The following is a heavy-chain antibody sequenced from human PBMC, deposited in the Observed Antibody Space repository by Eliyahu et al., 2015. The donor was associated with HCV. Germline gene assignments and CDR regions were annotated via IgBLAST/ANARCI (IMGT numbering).Heavy chain of an antibody. D-gene: IGHD4-11*01. J-gene: IGHJ4*02. V-gene: IGHV3-72*01. Sequence: EVELKESGGGLVQPGGSLRLSCAGSGFTFSDFYIDWIRQAPGKGLEWVGRSRNKPNNYIVDYAASVKGRFTISRDETSNSVFLQMNSLQPDDTAVYYCVRGGGNYRVFDFWGQGTLVTVFS. CDR2: SRNKPNNYIV. CDR3: VRGGGNYRVFDF. CDR1: GFTFSDFY.